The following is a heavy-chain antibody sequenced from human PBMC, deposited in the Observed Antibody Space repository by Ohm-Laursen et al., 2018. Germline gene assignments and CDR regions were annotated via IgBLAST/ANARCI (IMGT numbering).Heavy chain of an antibody. CDR2: ISGTGGDT. CDR1: GFTFSSYT. Sequence: GSLRLSCAASGFTFSSYTMTWVRQAPGKGLEWVSGISGTGGDTFYADSVKGRFTISRDNSKNNLYLQMNSLTAEDTAVYYCAEDTKYYGMNVWGQGTAVTVSS. CDR3: AEDTKYYGMNV. V-gene: IGHV3-23*01. J-gene: IGHJ6*02. D-gene: IGHD2-2*01.